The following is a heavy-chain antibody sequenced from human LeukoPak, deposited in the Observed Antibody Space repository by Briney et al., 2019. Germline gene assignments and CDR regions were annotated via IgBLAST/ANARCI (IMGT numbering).Heavy chain of an antibody. CDR3: ARGRAVTKYQGLIDY. CDR1: GGSFSGYY. CDR2: INHSGST. D-gene: IGHD4-17*01. Sequence: SETLSLTCAVYGGSFSGYYWTWIRQPPGKGLEWIGEINHSGSTNHNPSLKSRVAISVDTSKNQFSLKLSSVTAADTAVYYCARGRAVTKYQGLIDYWGQGALVTVSS. V-gene: IGHV4-34*01. J-gene: IGHJ4*02.